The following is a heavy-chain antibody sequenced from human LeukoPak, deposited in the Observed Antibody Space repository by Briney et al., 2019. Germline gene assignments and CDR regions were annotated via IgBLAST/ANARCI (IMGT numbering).Heavy chain of an antibody. CDR3: ARFYYYDSSGYYWEPSLVAFDI. J-gene: IGHJ3*02. CDR2: ISSSSSYI. CDR1: GFTFSSYS. V-gene: IGHV3-21*01. D-gene: IGHD3-22*01. Sequence: PGGSLRLSCAASGFTFSSYSMNWVRQAPGKGLEWVSSISSSSSYIYYADSVKGRFTISRDNAKNSLYLQMNSLRAEDTAVYYCARFYYYDSSGYYWEPSLVAFDIWGQGTMVTVSS.